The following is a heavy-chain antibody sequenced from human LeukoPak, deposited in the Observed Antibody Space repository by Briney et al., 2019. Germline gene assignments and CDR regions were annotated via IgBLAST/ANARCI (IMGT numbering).Heavy chain of an antibody. CDR1: GFTFSSYA. V-gene: IGHV3-30*18. Sequence: GGSLRLSCAASGFTFSSYAMSWVRQAPGKGLEWVAVISYDGSNKYYADSVKGRFTISRDNSKNTLYLQMNSLRAEDTAVYYCAKGRGAAAGPFDYWGQGTLVTVSS. CDR3: AKGRGAAAGPFDY. J-gene: IGHJ4*02. CDR2: ISYDGSNK. D-gene: IGHD6-13*01.